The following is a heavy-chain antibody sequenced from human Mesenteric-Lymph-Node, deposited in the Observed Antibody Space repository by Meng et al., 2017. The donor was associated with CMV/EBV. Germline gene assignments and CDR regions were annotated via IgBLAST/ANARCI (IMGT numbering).Heavy chain of an antibody. D-gene: IGHD6-6*01. Sequence: GGSLRLSCAASGFTFSNYWMHWVRQAPGKGLVWVSRINSDESGTSYADSVKGRFTISRDNAKNTLFLQMNSLRAEDTAAYYCAKVRGGSSSWGYFFDYWGQGALVTVSS. CDR2: INSDESGT. CDR1: GFTFSNYW. J-gene: IGHJ4*02. V-gene: IGHV3-74*01. CDR3: AKVRGGSSSWGYFFDY.